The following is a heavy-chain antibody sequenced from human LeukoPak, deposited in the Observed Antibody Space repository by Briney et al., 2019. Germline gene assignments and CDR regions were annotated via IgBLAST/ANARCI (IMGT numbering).Heavy chain of an antibody. CDR3: ARLVGAFDI. CDR2: IYYSGRT. CDR1: GVSISSYY. V-gene: IGHV4-59*01. Sequence: SETLSLTCTVSGVSISSYYWSWVRQPPGKGLEWVGYIYYSGRTKYNPSLKRRVTISVDTSKNQFSLKLSSVTAADTAVYYCARLVGAFDIWGQGTMVTVSS. D-gene: IGHD6-19*01. J-gene: IGHJ3*02.